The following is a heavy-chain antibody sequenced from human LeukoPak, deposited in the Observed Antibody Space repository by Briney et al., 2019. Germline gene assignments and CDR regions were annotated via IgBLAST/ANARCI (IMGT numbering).Heavy chain of an antibody. CDR3: VRDAVTAN. D-gene: IGHD1-14*01. Sequence: GGSLRLSCAASGFTFSSFWMSWVRQAPGKGLEWVANIKEDESEKYYVDSVKGRFTISRDNAKNSVFLQMNSLRIEDTAVYYCVRDAVTANWGQGTLVTVSS. J-gene: IGHJ4*02. CDR1: GFTFSSFW. V-gene: IGHV3-7*01. CDR2: IKEDESEK.